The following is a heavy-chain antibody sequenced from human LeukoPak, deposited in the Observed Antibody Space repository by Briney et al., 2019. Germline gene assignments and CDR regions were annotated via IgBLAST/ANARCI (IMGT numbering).Heavy chain of an antibody. CDR2: IYYSGST. Sequence: PSQTLSLTCTVSGGSISSGDYYWSWIRQPPGKGLEWIGYIYYSGSTYYKPSLKSRVTISVDTSKNQFSLKLSSVTAADTAVYYCARDYDSSGYRHFDYWGQGTLVTVSS. CDR1: GGSISSGDYY. V-gene: IGHV4-30-4*01. CDR3: ARDYDSSGYRHFDY. D-gene: IGHD3-22*01. J-gene: IGHJ4*02.